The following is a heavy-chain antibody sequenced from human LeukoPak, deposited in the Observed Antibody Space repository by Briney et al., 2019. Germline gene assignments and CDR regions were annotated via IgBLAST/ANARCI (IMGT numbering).Heavy chain of an antibody. D-gene: IGHD3-10*01. Sequence: SVTLSLTCGVSGGSFSTFYWNWIRQHPGKGLEWIGEINHNGNTNYHPSLKGRVTLSVDKSKNQFSLKLRSVTAADTALYYCATVAIRAEFHFDHWGQGLLVTVSS. CDR3: ATVAIRAEFHFDH. CDR2: INHNGNT. J-gene: IGHJ4*02. CDR1: GGSFSTFY. V-gene: IGHV4-34*01.